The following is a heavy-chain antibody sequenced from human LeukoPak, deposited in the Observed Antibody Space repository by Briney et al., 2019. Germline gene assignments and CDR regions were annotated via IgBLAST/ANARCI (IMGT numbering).Heavy chain of an antibody. CDR2: ISSSSSTI. Sequence: PGGSLRLSCAASGFTFSSYSMNWVRQAPGKGLEWVSYISSSSSTIYYADSVKGRFTISRDNAKNSLYLQMNSLRAEDTAVYYCATLPDQLGAGATTPWGQGTLVTVSS. D-gene: IGHD1-26*01. CDR3: ATLPDQLGAGATTP. CDR1: GFTFSSYS. J-gene: IGHJ5*02. V-gene: IGHV3-48*04.